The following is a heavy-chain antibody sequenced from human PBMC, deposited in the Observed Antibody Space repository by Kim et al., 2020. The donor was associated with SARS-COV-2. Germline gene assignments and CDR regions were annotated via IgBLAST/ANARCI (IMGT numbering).Heavy chain of an antibody. J-gene: IGHJ4*02. Sequence: SETLSLTCTVSGASISSDYWSWIRQPPGKGLEWIGYIYYSGSTNYNPSLQSRVTISVDTSKKQFSLKLTSVTAADTAVYYCAKGYTYGSFDYWGQGTLVTVSS. CDR3: AKGYTYGSFDY. D-gene: IGHD5-18*01. CDR1: GASISSDY. CDR2: IYYSGST. V-gene: IGHV4-59*01.